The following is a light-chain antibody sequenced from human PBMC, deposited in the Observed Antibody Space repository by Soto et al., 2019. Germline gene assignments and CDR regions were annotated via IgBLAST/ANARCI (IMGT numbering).Light chain of an antibody. CDR2: AAS. V-gene: IGKV1-39*01. CDR3: HPTDSTPQK. J-gene: IGKJ1*01. CDR1: QSIRNY. Sequence: DIQMTQSPSSLSXXXGDRVTISCRASQSIRNYVSWYQQKPGTAPKLLIRAASTLQSGLPSRFSGSGSGTDFTLTISSLQIEKFATYFCHPTDSTPQKFVQGT.